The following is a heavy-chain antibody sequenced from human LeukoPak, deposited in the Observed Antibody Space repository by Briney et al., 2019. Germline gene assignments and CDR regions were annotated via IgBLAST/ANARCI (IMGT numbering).Heavy chain of an antibody. V-gene: IGHV3-74*01. CDR3: ARAMTDNYYYGMDV. Sequence: PGGSLRLSCAASGVTFSSYWMHWVRQAPGKGLVWVSCINSDGSDTRYADSVKGRFTISRDNAKNSLYLQMNSLRAEDTALYYCARAMTDNYYYGMDVWGQGTTVTVSS. CDR2: INSDGSDT. CDR1: GVTFSSYW. D-gene: IGHD2-21*02. J-gene: IGHJ6*02.